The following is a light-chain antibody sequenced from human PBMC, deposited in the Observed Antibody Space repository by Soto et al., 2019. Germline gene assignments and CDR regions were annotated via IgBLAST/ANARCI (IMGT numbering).Light chain of an antibody. CDR3: QQRKT. V-gene: IGKV3-20*01. CDR2: GAS. CDR1: QSVSSSY. J-gene: IGKJ1*01. Sequence: EIVFAQSPGTPSLPPVERATLSCRASQSVSSSYLAWYQQKPGQAPRLLIYGASSRATGIPDRFSGSGSGTDFTLTISSLQSEDFAVYYCQQRKTFGQGTKVDIK.